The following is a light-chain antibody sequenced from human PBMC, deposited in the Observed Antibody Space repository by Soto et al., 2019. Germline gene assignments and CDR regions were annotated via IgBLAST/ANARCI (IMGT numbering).Light chain of an antibody. J-gene: IGLJ1*01. CDR1: SSDIGGYNF. V-gene: IGLV2-14*03. CDR2: DVS. CDR3: TPYTSSRPPYV. Sequence: QSALTQPASVSGSPGQSITISCTGTSSDIGGYNFVSWYQQHPDKGPKLMIYDVSNRPSGVSNRFSGSKSGNTASLTISGLQAEEEAIYSGTPYTSSRPPYVSGTGTKVPV.